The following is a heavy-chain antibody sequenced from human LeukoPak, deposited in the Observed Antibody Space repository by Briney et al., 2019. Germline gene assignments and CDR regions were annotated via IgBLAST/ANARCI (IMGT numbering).Heavy chain of an antibody. CDR1: GGSFSGFY. J-gene: IGHJ4*02. Sequence: PSETLSLTCAVYGGSFSGFYWSWIRQPPAKGLEGIGEIHHSGSTNYTPSLKSRVTISVDTSKNQFPLKLSSVTAADTAVYYCARMREIAATGISGGDYWGQGTLVTVSS. CDR2: IHHSGST. CDR3: ARMREIAATGISGGDY. V-gene: IGHV4-34*01. D-gene: IGHD6-13*01.